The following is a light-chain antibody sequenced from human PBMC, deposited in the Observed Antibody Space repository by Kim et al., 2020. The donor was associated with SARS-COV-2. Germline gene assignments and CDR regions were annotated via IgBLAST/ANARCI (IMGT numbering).Light chain of an antibody. J-gene: IGKJ4*01. Sequence: FPGESAILPCRASHNVDINLAWYQQTPGQPPRLLIYDAAIRAAGIPDRFSGSGSGTDFTLTIGSLAPEDFAVYYCQQRGSWPPALTFGGGTKLEI. CDR2: DAA. CDR1: HNVDIN. V-gene: IGKV3-11*01. CDR3: QQRGSWPPALT.